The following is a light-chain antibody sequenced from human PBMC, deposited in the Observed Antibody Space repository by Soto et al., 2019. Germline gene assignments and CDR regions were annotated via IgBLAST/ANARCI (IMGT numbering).Light chain of an antibody. CDR2: GAS. Sequence: EIVLTQSPGTLSLSPGERATLSCRASQSVSSSYLAWYQQKPGQAPRLLIYGASSRATGIPDRFSGSGSGTDFTLTISRPEPEDFAVYYCQQYGSSWMYTFGQGTKLEIK. CDR1: QSVSSSY. CDR3: QQYGSSWMYT. V-gene: IGKV3-20*01. J-gene: IGKJ2*01.